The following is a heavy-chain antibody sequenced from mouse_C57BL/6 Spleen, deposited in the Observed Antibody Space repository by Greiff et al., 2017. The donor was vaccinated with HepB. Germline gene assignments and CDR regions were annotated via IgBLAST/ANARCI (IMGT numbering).Heavy chain of an antibody. J-gene: IGHJ1*03. Sequence: EVQLVESGGGLVKPGGSLKLSCAASGFTFSDYGMHWVRQAPEKGLEWVAYISSGSSTIYYADTVKGRFTISRDNAKNTLFLQMTSLRSEDTAMYYCARDPEGYFDVWGTGTTVTVSS. CDR3: ARDPEGYFDV. V-gene: IGHV5-17*01. CDR1: GFTFSDYG. CDR2: ISSGSSTI.